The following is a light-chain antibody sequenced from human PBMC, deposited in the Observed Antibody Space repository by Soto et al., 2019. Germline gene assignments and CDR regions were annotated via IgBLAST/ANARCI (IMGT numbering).Light chain of an antibody. J-gene: IGKJ4*01. CDR1: QSVRTY. Sequence: EIVLTQSPATLSLSPGERATLTCRASQSVRTYLAWYQQKPGQAPRLLIHDVSDRATGIPARFSGSVSGTDFTLTISSLEPEDFSVYYFQQRSSWPLTFGGGTKVEIK. V-gene: IGKV3-11*01. CDR2: DVS. CDR3: QQRSSWPLT.